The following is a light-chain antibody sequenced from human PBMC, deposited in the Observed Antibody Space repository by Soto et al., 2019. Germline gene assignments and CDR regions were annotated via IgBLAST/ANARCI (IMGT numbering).Light chain of an antibody. CDR2: DVS. CDR1: SSDVGGYNY. J-gene: IGLJ2*01. V-gene: IGLV2-14*03. CDR3: SSYTSSSTVV. Sequence: QSALTQPASVSGSPGQSITISCTGTSSDVGGYNYVSWYQQHPAKAPKLMIYDVSNGPSGVSSRFSGSKSGNTASLTISGLQAEDEADYYCSSYTSSSTVVFGGGTKLTVL.